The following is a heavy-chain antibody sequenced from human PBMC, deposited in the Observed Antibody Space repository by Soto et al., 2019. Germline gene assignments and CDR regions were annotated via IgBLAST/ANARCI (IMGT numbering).Heavy chain of an antibody. CDR1: GGSVSSGSYY. CDR2: IYYSGST. V-gene: IGHV4-61*01. CDR3: AREWRLVPAAMRMEGWFDP. J-gene: IGHJ5*02. D-gene: IGHD2-2*01. Sequence: QVQLQESGPGLVKPSETLSLTCTVSGGSVSSGSYYWSWIRQPPGKGLEWIGYIYYSGSTNYNPSLKSRVTISVDTSKNPFSLKLSSVTAADTAVYYCAREWRLVPAAMRMEGWFDPWGQGTLVTVSS.